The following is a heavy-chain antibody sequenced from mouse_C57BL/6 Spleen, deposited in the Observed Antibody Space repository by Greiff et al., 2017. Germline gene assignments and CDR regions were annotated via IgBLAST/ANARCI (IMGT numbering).Heavy chain of an antibody. CDR2: IDPSDSYT. CDR1: GYTFTSYW. D-gene: IGHD1-1*01. CDR3: ARNELRGYFDV. Sequence: QVQLQQPGAELVMPGASVKLSCKASGYTFTSYWMHWVKQRPGQGLEWIGEIDPSDSYTNYNQKFKGKSTLTVDKSSSTGYMQLSSLTSEDSAVYYCARNELRGYFDVWGTGTTVTVSA. V-gene: IGHV1-69*01. J-gene: IGHJ1*03.